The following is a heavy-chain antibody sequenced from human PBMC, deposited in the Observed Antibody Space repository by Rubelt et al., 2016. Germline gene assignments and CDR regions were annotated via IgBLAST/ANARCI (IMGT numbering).Heavy chain of an antibody. D-gene: IGHD2-2*01. V-gene: IGHV1-18*01. CDR1: GYTFTTYG. Sequence: QVQLVQSGAEVKKPGASVKVSCKASGYTFTTYGISWVRQAPGQGLEWMGWIRTYNSNTNYAQKHQGRGTMTTETSTSTAYMELRSLRSDDTAMYFCARGYCSSANCLFNWFDPWGQGTLVTVSS. CDR3: ARGYCSSANCLFNWFDP. J-gene: IGHJ5*02. CDR2: IRTYNSNT.